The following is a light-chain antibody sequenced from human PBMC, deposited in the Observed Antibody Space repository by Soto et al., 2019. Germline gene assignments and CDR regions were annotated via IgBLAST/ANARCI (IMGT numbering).Light chain of an antibody. J-gene: IGKJ4*01. V-gene: IGKV1-39*01. Sequence: DIQMTQSPSSLSASVGDRVTISCRASQTISTYLNWYQKKPGNAPKLLIFGASSLHSGVPSRFGGSGSGTDFTLTISDLQPEDFATYYCDQSYETPHTFGGGTNVEI. CDR3: DQSYETPHT. CDR2: GAS. CDR1: QTISTY.